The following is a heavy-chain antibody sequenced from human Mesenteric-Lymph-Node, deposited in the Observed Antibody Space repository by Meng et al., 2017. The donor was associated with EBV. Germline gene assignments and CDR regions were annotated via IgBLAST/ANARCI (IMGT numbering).Heavy chain of an antibody. Sequence: QGQRVECGREVKKPGGSVKVSCKASVYTFTSYGISWVRQAPGQGLEWMGWISAYNGNTNYAQKLQGRVTMTTDTSTSTAYMELRSLRSDDTAVYYCVRDLWGNCGADCYLAYFHHWGQGTLVTVSS. D-gene: IGHD2-21*02. CDR2: ISAYNGNT. CDR1: VYTFTSYG. J-gene: IGHJ1*01. CDR3: VRDLWGNCGADCYLAYFHH. V-gene: IGHV1-18*01.